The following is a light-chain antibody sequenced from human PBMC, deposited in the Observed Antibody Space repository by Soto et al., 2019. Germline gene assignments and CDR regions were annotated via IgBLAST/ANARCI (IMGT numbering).Light chain of an antibody. CDR3: QQRSNWPPIT. CDR1: QSVSSY. V-gene: IGKV3-11*01. CDR2: EAS. J-gene: IGKJ5*01. Sequence: EIVLTQSAVTLSLTPGGRATLSSRASQSVSSYLAWYQQKPVQAPRLFXYEASNRATGIPARFSGGGSGTDLTLTIDSLEPEDFAIYYCQQRSNWPPITFGQGTRLEIK.